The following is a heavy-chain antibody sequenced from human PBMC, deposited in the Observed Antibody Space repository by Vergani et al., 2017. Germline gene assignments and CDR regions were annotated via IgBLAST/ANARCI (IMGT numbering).Heavy chain of an antibody. V-gene: IGHV4-39*01. CDR3: ARHVTAVAGTPYYFDY. J-gene: IGHJ4*02. D-gene: IGHD6-19*01. CDR2: IYYSGST. Sequence: QLQLQESGPGLVKPSETLSLTCTVSGGSISSSSYYWGWIRQPPGKGLEWIGSIYYSGSTYYNPSLKSRVTISVDTSKNQFSLKLSSVTAADTAVSYCARHVTAVAGTPYYFDYWGQGTLVTVSS. CDR1: GGSISSSSYY.